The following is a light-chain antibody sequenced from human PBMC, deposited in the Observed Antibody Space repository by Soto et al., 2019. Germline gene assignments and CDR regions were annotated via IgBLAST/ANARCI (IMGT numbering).Light chain of an antibody. CDR2: GAS. Sequence: EPVLTQSPGTLSLSPGERATLSCRASQSVSSSFLAWYQQIPGQAPRLLIYGASSRATGIPDRFSGSGSGTDFTLTISRLEPEDFAVYYCQQYGNSFWTFGQGTKVEIK. CDR1: QSVSSSF. J-gene: IGKJ1*01. CDR3: QQYGNSFWT. V-gene: IGKV3-20*01.